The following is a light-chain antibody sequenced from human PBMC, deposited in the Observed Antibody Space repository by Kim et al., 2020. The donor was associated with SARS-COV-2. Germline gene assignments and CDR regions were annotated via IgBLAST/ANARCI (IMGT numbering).Light chain of an antibody. CDR3: NSRDISGNHGV. CDR1: SVRTYY. Sequence: VQTIRITSQGDSVRTYYANWYQNKPGQAPVLITYGTNNPPSEIPARLCGSSSGNTRSLTTPAVQAEHETYYFCNSRDISGNHGVFGRGTQLTVL. V-gene: IGLV3-19*01. J-gene: IGLJ2*01. CDR2: GTN.